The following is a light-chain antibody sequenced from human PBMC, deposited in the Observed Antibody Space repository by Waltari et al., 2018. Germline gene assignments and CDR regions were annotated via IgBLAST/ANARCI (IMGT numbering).Light chain of an antibody. J-gene: IGKJ3*01. CDR3: QQSGGSPFT. CDR1: QGISSY. CDR2: AAS. Sequence: DIQLTQSPSFLSASVGDRVTITCRASQGISSYLVWYQQKPGKAPKVLIYAASTLQSGVPSRFSGSGSGTDFTLTISRLEPEDFAVYYCQQSGGSPFTFGPGTTVDI. V-gene: IGKV1-9*01.